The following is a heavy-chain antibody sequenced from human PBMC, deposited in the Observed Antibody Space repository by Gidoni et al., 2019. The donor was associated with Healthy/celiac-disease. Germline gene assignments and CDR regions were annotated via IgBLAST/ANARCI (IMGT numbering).Heavy chain of an antibody. CDR2: IYPGDSDT. V-gene: IGHV5-51*01. CDR3: ARGPQIVVVPAAYGRMVWFDP. CDR1: GYSFTSYW. Sequence: EVQLVQSGAEVKKPGESLKLSCKGSGYSFTSYWIGWVRQMPGKGLEWMGIIYPGDSDTRYSPSFQGQVTISADKSISTVYLQWSSLKASDTAMYYCARGPQIVVVPAAYGRMVWFDPWGQGTLVTVSS. J-gene: IGHJ5*02. D-gene: IGHD2-2*01.